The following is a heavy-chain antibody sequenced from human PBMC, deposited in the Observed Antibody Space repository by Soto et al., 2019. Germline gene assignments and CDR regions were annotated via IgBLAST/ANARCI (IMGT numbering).Heavy chain of an antibody. D-gene: IGHD5-18*01. CDR1: GYTFTSYD. CDR3: ARGMSGGKKRGYSYGYHYYFDY. V-gene: IGHV1-8*01. Sequence: QVQLVQSGAEVKKPGASVKVSCKASGYTFTSYDINWVRQATGQGLEWMGWMNPNSGNTGYAQKFQGRVTMTRNTSISTAYMELSSLRSEDTAVYYCARGMSGGKKRGYSYGYHYYFDYWGQGTLVTVSS. CDR2: MNPNSGNT. J-gene: IGHJ4*02.